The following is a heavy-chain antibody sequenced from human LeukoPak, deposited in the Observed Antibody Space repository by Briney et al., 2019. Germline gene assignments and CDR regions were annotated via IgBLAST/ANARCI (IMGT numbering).Heavy chain of an antibody. CDR1: AYTFTNYY. Sequence: PGASVKIPCKTSAYTFTNYYMHWVRQAPGQGLEWMGRINPSTGSPTYAQKFQGRVTLTRDTSTSTVFMELSSLRSDDTAVYYCGREDNWGSQSFDYWGQGTLVTVSS. V-gene: IGHV1-46*03. J-gene: IGHJ4*02. CDR3: GREDNWGSQSFDY. D-gene: IGHD7-27*01. CDR2: INPSTGSP.